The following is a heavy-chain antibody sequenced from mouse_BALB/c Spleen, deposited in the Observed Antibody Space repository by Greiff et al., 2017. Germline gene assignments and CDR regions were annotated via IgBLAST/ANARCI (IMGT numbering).Heavy chain of an antibody. J-gene: IGHJ3*01. V-gene: IGHV1S137*01. D-gene: IGHD2-4*01. CDR1: GYTFTDYA. CDR2: ISTYYGDA. Sequence: QVQLQQSGAELVRPGVSVKISCKGSGYTFTDYAMHWVKQSHAKSLEWIGVISTYYGDASYNQKFKGKATMTVDKSSSTAYMELARLTSEDSAIYYCAREGLKGGFAYWGQGTLVTVSA. CDR3: AREGLKGGFAY.